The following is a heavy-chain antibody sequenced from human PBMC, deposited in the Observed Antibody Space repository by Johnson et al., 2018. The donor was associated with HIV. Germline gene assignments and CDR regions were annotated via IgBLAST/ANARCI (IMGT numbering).Heavy chain of an antibody. Sequence: EVQLVESGGGVVQPGRSLRLSCAASGFTFSDYYMSWIRQAPGKGLEWVSGISWNSGSIGYADSVKGRFTISRDNAKNSLYLQRNSLRAEDTALYYWATGVSVRVTPGREIDAFDIWGQGNMVIVSS. J-gene: IGHJ3*02. CDR1: GFTFSDYY. CDR3: ATGVSVRVTPGREIDAFDI. V-gene: IGHV3-9*01. CDR2: ISWNSGSI. D-gene: IGHD2-21*02.